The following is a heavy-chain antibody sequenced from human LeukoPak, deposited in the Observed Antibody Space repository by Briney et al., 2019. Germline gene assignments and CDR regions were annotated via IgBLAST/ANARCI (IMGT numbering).Heavy chain of an antibody. CDR2: INAGNGKT. D-gene: IGHD3-9*01. V-gene: IGHV1-3*03. J-gene: IGHJ6*03. CDR1: GYTFTTYA. Sequence: ASVKVSCKASGYTFTTYAMHWVRQAPGQRLEWMGWINAGNGKTKYSQDFQGRVTITRDTSATTLYMELRSLRSEDTAVYYCTREYFLGMDVWGKGTTVTVSS. CDR3: TREYFLGMDV.